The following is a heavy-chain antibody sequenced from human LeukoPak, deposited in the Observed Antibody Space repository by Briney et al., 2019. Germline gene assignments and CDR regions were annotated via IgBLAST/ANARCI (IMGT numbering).Heavy chain of an antibody. CDR2: VYSDETT. CDR1: GGSISGYF. J-gene: IGHJ4*02. CDR3: ARNGIHGYSGLDF. V-gene: IGHV4-59*08. Sequence: SETLSLTCTVSGGSISGYFWSWIRQPPGKGLEWLGYVYSDETTNYSPSLRSRITISIDTSKNKFSLNLRSVTAADTAVYYCARNGIHGYSGLDFWGQGTLVIVSS. D-gene: IGHD5-12*01.